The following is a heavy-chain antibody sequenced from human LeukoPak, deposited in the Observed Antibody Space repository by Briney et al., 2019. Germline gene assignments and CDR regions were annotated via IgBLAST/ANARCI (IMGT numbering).Heavy chain of an antibody. J-gene: IGHJ6*03. CDR3: AREGGISSSWYTLDYYYYMDV. V-gene: IGHV1-2*02. D-gene: IGHD6-13*01. CDR1: GYTFTDYY. CDR2: INPISGDT. Sequence: EASVKVSCKASGYTFTDYYMHWMRQAPGQGLEWMGWINPISGDTNYAQKFQGRVTMTRDTSISTAYMELSSLRSEDTAVYYCAREGGISSSWYTLDYYYYMDVWGKGTTVTVSS.